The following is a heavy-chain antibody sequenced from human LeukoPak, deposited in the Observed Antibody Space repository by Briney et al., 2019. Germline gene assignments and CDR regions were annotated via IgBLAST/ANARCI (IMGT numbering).Heavy chain of an antibody. CDR3: ARGRVGPAAIVHFDY. V-gene: IGHV1-2*03. Sequence: LGASVKVSCKASGYTFIDYYMHWVRQAPGQGLEWMGWINPNNGGTNYAQKFQGRVAMTRDTSISTAYMELSSLRSEDTAVYYCARGRVGPAAIVHFDYWGQGTLVTVSS. J-gene: IGHJ4*02. CDR1: GYTFIDYY. D-gene: IGHD2-2*02. CDR2: INPNNGGT.